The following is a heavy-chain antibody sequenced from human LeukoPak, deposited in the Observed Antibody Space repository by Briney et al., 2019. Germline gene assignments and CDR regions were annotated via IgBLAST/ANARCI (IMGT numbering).Heavy chain of an antibody. CDR3: ARGGGRGSFGY. V-gene: IGHV3-48*04. D-gene: IGHD3-16*01. CDR1: GFTFSSYS. Sequence: GGSLRLSCAASGFTFSSYSMNWVRQAPGKGLEWVSYISSSSSTIYYADSVKGRFTISRDNAKNSLYLQMNSLRAEDTAVYYCARGGGRGSFGYWGQGTLVTVSS. CDR2: ISSSSSTI. J-gene: IGHJ4*02.